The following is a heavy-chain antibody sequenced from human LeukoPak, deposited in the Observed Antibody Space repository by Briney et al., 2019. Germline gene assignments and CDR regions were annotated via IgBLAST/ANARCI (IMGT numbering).Heavy chain of an antibody. CDR3: ARVGGRGSNGGDC. CDR2: IKSDGSAT. Sequence: GGCLRLSCAASGFTFSTYWMHWVRQAPGKGLVWVSRIKSDGSATTYADFVKGRFTVSRDNAKNTLYLQMSSLRAEDTAMYFCARVGGRGSNGGDCWGQGTLVTVSS. V-gene: IGHV3-74*03. CDR1: GFTFSTYW. J-gene: IGHJ4*02. D-gene: IGHD3-10*01.